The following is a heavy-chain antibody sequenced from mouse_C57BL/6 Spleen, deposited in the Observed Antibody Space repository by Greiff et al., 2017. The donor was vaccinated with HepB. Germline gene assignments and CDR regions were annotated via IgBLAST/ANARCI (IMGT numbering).Heavy chain of an antibody. J-gene: IGHJ1*03. Sequence: EVKLMESEGGLVQPGSSMKLSCTASGFTFSDYYMAWVRQVPEKGLEWVANINYDGSSTYYLDSLKSRFIISRDNAKNILYLQMSSLKSEDTATYYCARDRRLFWYFDVWGTGTTVTVSS. CDR3: ARDRRLFWYFDV. CDR1: GFTFSDYY. CDR2: INYDGSST. V-gene: IGHV5-16*01. D-gene: IGHD1-1*01.